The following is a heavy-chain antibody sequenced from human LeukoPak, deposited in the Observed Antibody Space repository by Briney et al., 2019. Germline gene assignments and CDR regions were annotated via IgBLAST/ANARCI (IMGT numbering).Heavy chain of an antibody. CDR3: AGVAGDGGSYSY. D-gene: IGHD1-26*01. CDR1: GFTFSSYG. CDR2: ISYDGSNK. Sequence: GGSLRLSCAASGFTFSSYGMHRVRQAPGKGLEWVAVISYDGSNKYYADSVKGRFTISRDNSKNTLYLQMNSLRSEDTAVYYCAGVAGDGGSYSYWGQGTLVTVSS. J-gene: IGHJ4*02. V-gene: IGHV3-30*03.